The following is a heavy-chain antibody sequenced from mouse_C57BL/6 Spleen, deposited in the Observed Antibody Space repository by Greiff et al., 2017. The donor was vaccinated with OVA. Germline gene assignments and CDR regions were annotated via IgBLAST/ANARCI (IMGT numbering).Heavy chain of an antibody. J-gene: IGHJ3*01. V-gene: IGHV2-9*01. CDR1: GFSLTSYG. Sequence: VQGVESGPGLVAPSQSLSITCTVSGFSLTSYGVDWVRQPPGKGLEWLGVIWGGGSTNYNSALMSRLSISKDNAKSQVFLKMNSLQTDDTAMYYCAKRRMGGYGNSWFAYWGQGALVTVSA. CDR2: IWGGGST. CDR3: AKRRMGGYGNSWFAY. D-gene: IGHD2-1*01.